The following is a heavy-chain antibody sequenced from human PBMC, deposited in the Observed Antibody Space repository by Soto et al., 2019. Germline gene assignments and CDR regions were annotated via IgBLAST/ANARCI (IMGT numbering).Heavy chain of an antibody. J-gene: IGHJ6*02. D-gene: IGHD4-17*01. Sequence: QLQLQESGSGLVKPSQTLSLTCAVSGGSISCGGYSWSWIRQPPGKGLEWIGYIYHSGSTYYNPSIKHRVAISVDRSKNQSSLKLSSVTAADTAVYYCARAHYGDYGYGMDVWGQGTTVTVSS. CDR3: ARAHYGDYGYGMDV. CDR2: IYHSGST. CDR1: GGSISCGGYS. V-gene: IGHV4-30-2*01.